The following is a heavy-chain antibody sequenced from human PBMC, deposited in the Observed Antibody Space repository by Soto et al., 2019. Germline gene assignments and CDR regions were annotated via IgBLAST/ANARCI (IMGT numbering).Heavy chain of an antibody. CDR1: GGTFSSYV. CDR3: ARAPGYCSGGSCYPSFYWFDP. V-gene: IGHV1-69*13. CDR2: IIPIFGTA. D-gene: IGHD2-15*01. J-gene: IGHJ5*02. Sequence: ASVKVSCKASGGTFSSYVISWVRQAPGQGLEWMGGIIPIFGTANYAQKFQGRVTITADESTSTAYMELSSLRSEDTAVYYCARAPGYCSGGSCYPSFYWFDPWGQGTLVTVS.